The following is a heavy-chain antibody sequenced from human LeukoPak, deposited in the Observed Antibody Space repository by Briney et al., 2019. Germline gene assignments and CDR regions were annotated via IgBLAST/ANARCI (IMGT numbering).Heavy chain of an antibody. CDR2: INPNNGDG. Sequence: ASVKVSCKASGYTFTNYHINWVRQATGQGLEWMGWINPNNGDGGYAQKFQGRVTITRDTSISTSYMELRSLRSDDTAVYFCARTTSFTASGYDYWGQGTLVTVSS. V-gene: IGHV1-8*03. J-gene: IGHJ4*02. D-gene: IGHD6-25*01. CDR3: ARTTSFTASGYDY. CDR1: GYTFTNYH.